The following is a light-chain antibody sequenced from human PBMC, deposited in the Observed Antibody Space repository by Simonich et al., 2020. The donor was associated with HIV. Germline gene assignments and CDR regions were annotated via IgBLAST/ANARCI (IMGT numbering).Light chain of an antibody. CDR2: GAS. J-gene: IGKJ5*01. CDR1: RNVASN. V-gene: IGKV3-15*01. Sequence: EIVMTQSPATLSVSPGERATLSCRASRNVASNLAWYQQKPGQAPRLLIYGASTRATGIPARFSGSGSGTEFTLTISSMQSEDLAVYYCQQYHNWPPITFGQGTRLEIK. CDR3: QQYHNWPPIT.